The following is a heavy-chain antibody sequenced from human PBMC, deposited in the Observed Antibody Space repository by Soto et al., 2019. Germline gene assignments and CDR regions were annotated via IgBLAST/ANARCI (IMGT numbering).Heavy chain of an antibody. Sequence: GGSLRLSCAASGFICSSYDMSWVRQAPGKGLEWVSTILVDGRTFYVDSVKGRFTISRDNSKNTVYLQMNSLTAGDTALYYCAKGTATGGGAFDICGQGTMVTVSS. CDR1: GFICSSYD. CDR2: ILVDGRT. V-gene: IGHV3-23*01. CDR3: AKGTATGGGAFDI. D-gene: IGHD2-8*02. J-gene: IGHJ3*02.